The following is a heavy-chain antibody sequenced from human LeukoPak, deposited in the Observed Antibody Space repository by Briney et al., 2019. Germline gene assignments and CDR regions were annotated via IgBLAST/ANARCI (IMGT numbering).Heavy chain of an antibody. D-gene: IGHD2-2*01. V-gene: IGHV1-2*02. J-gene: IGHJ4*02. CDR2: ITPNSGGT. CDR3: AREQILGYCSSTSCYNFDY. Sequence: ASVKVSCKASGYTFTGYYMHWVRQAPVQGLEWMEWITPNSGGTNYAQKFQGRVTMTRDTSISTAYMELSRLRSDDTAVYYCAREQILGYCSSTSCYNFDYWGQGTLVAVSS. CDR1: GYTFTGYY.